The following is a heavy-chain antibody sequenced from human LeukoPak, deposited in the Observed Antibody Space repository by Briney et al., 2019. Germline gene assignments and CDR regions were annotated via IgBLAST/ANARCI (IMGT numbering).Heavy chain of an antibody. V-gene: IGHV3-11*01. CDR3: ARDKGVDYVESFDI. Sequence: GGSLRLSCAASGFTFSDYYMSWIRQAPGKGLEWVSYISSSGSTIYYADSVKGRFTISRDNAKNSLYLQMSSLRAEDTAVYYCARDKGVDYVESFDIWGQGTMVTVSS. CDR2: ISSSGSTI. CDR1: GFTFSDYY. J-gene: IGHJ3*02. D-gene: IGHD4-17*01.